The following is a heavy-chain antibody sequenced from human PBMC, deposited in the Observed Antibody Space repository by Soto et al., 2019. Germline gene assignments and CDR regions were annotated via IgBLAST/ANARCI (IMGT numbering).Heavy chain of an antibody. CDR3: TTDPYYYDSSGFRDP. V-gene: IGHV3-15*01. CDR1: GFTFSNAW. J-gene: IGHJ5*02. Sequence: GGSLRLSCAASGFTFSNAWMSWVRQAPGKGLEWVGRIKSKTDGGTTDYAAPVKGRFTISRDDSKNTLYLQMNSLKTEDTAVYYCTTDPYYYDSSGFRDPWGQGTLVTVFS. CDR2: IKSKTDGGTT. D-gene: IGHD3-22*01.